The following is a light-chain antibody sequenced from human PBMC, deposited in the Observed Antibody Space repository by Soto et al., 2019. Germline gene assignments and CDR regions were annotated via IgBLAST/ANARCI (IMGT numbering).Light chain of an antibody. V-gene: IGKV3-20*01. CDR2: GAS. CDR3: QQYGRSPLMYT. J-gene: IGKJ2*01. Sequence: EIVLTQSPGTLSLSPGERATLSCRASQSITSNFLAWYQQKPGQAPRLLIYGASTRAAGVPDRFSGSGSGTDFTLPITRLEPEDFAVYYCQQYGRSPLMYTFGQGTKLGV. CDR1: QSITSNF.